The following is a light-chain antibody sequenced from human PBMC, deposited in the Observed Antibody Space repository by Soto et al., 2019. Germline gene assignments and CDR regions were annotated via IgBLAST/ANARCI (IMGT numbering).Light chain of an antibody. CDR1: QSVTKF. V-gene: IGKV1-39*01. CDR2: GAS. J-gene: IGKJ3*01. CDR3: QQTDTTPFT. Sequence: DIQMTQSPSSLSASVGDRVTISSRASQSVTKFVNWYQQHPGKAPKLLIYGASSLQSGVPSRFGGGGSGTDFTLTISSLQPEDFATYDCQQTDTTPFTFGPGTRVDFK.